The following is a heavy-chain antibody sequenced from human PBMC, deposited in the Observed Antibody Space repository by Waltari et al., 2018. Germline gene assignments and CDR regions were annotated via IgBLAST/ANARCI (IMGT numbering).Heavy chain of an antibody. V-gene: IGHV3-53*02. D-gene: IGHD1-26*01. CDR3: ARDHGVSYLEGALDI. J-gene: IGHJ3*02. CDR1: GFTVSSSY. CDR2: IDRGGST. Sequence: EVQLVETGGGLIQPGGSLRLSCAASGFTVSSSYMTWVRQAPGKGLGWVSVIDRGGSTFYADPVKGRFTISRDDSKNTLYLQMSNLRAEDTAVYYCARDHGVSYLEGALDIWGQGTMVTVSS.